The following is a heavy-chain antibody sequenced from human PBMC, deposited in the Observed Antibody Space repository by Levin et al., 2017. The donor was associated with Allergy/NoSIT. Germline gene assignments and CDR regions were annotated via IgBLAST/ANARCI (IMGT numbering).Heavy chain of an antibody. CDR1: GGSFSGYY. Sequence: SQTLSLTCAVYGGSFSGYYWSWIRQPPGKGLEWIGEINHSGSTNYNPSLKSRVTISVDTSKNQFSLKLSSVTAADTAVYYCARSDYGDFLDYWGQGTLVTVSS. J-gene: IGHJ4*02. CDR2: INHSGST. CDR3: ARSDYGDFLDY. V-gene: IGHV4-34*01. D-gene: IGHD4-17*01.